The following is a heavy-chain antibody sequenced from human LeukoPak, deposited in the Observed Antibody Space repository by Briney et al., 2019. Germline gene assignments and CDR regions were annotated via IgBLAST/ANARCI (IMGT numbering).Heavy chain of an antibody. Sequence: GGSLRLSCAASGFTFSDYYMSWIRQAPGKGLEWVSYISSSGSTIYYADSVKGRFTISRDNAKNSLYLQMNSLRAEDTAVYYCARYCSGGSCPSDAFDIWGQGTMVTVSS. CDR1: GFTFSDYY. J-gene: IGHJ3*02. V-gene: IGHV3-11*01. CDR3: ARYCSGGSCPSDAFDI. D-gene: IGHD2-15*01. CDR2: ISSSGSTI.